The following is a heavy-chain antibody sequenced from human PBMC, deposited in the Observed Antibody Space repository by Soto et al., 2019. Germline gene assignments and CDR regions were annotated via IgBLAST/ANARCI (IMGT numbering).Heavy chain of an antibody. CDR2: IRTKTYGGTT. D-gene: IGHD3-10*01. V-gene: IGHV3-49*04. CDR1: GFTFGDYA. CDR3: SKARHNTGSGSYYPLDY. J-gene: IGHJ4*02. Sequence: EVQLVESGGGLEQPGRSLRLSCTTSGFTFGDYAINWVRQAPGKGLEWVGFIRTKTYGGTTEYAASGKGRFSISRDDSNSVAYLQMNSLRTEDTAVYFCSKARHNTGSGSYYPLDYWGQGTLVTVSS.